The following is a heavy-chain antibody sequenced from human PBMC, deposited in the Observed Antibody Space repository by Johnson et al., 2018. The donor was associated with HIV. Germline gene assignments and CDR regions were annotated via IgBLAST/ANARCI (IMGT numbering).Heavy chain of an antibody. Sequence: QVQLVESGGGVVQPGRSLRLSCAASGFTFSSYAMHWVRQAPGKGLEWVAVISYDGSNKYYAYSVKGRFTISRDNSKNTLYLQMNSLRAEDTAVYYCARPVAGMNDAFDIWGQGTMVTVSS. J-gene: IGHJ3*02. D-gene: IGHD6-19*01. CDR1: GFTFSSYA. CDR2: ISYDGSNK. V-gene: IGHV3-30-3*01. CDR3: ARPVAGMNDAFDI.